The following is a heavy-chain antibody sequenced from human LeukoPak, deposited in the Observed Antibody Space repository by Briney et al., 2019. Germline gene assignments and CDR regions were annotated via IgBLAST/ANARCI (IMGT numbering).Heavy chain of an antibody. V-gene: IGHV3-33*01. D-gene: IGHD2-2*01. CDR1: GFTFSSYG. CDR3: ARDYEKFEYPPHAIDI. J-gene: IGHJ3*02. Sequence: PGGSLRLSCAASGFTFSSYGMHWVRQAPGKGLEWVAVIWYDGSNKYYADSVKGRFTISRDNSKNTLYLQMNSLRAEDTAVYYCARDYEKFEYPPHAIDIWGQGTMVTVSS. CDR2: IWYDGSNK.